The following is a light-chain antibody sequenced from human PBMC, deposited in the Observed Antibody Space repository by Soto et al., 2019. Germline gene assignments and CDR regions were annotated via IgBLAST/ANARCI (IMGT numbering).Light chain of an antibody. V-gene: IGLV1-44*01. CDR2: SGN. CDR3: AALDDSLNGVV. Sequence: QSVLTQPPSASGTPGQRVSISCSGSSSNDGSYTVYWYQQLPGTAPKVLIYSGNRRPSGVPARFSGSKSGTSASLAISGLQSEDEADYYCAALDDSLNGVVFGGGTKLTVL. J-gene: IGLJ2*01. CDR1: SSNDGSYT.